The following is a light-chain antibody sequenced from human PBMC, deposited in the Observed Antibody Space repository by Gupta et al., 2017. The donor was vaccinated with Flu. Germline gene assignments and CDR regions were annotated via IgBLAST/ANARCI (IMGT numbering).Light chain of an antibody. CDR2: EVS. J-gene: IGLJ3*02. CDR3: YSYTSSRTWV. V-gene: IGLV2-14*01. Sequence: TSSDIGGYKFVSWYQQHPGKVPKLMIYEVSNRPSGVSYRFSGSKSGNTASLTISGLQAEDEADYYCYSYTSSRTWVFGGGTKVTVL. CDR1: SSDIGGYKF.